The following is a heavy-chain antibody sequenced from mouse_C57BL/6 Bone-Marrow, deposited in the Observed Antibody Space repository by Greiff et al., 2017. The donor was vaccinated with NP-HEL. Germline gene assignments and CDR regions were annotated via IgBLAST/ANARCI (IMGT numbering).Heavy chain of an antibody. V-gene: IGHV6-3*01. J-gene: IGHJ4*01. CDR3: TIYYGNYGAMDY. CDR2: IRLKSDNYAT. CDR1: GFTFSNYW. D-gene: IGHD2-1*01. Sequence: EVKLVESGGGLVQPGGSMKLSCVASGFTFSNYWMNWVRQSPEKGLEWVAQIRLKSDNYATHYAESVKGRFTISRDDSKSSVYLQMNNLRAEDTGIYYCTIYYGNYGAMDYWGQGTSVTVSS.